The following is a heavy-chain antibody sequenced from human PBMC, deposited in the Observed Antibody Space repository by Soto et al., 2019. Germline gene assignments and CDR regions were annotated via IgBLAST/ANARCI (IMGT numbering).Heavy chain of an antibody. CDR3: ARVPIIFDILTGYYTAAFDI. J-gene: IGHJ3*02. CDR1: GGSISSYY. D-gene: IGHD3-9*01. CDR2: IYYSGST. Sequence: ASETLSLTCTVSGGSISSYYWSWIRQPPGKGLEWIGYIYYSGSTNYNPSLKSRVTISVDTSKNQCSLKLSSVTAADTAVYYCARVPIIFDILTGYYTAAFDIRAQRTTVTGSS. V-gene: IGHV4-59*01.